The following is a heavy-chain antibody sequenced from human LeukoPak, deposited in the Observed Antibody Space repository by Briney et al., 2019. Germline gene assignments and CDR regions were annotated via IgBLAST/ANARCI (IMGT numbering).Heavy chain of an antibody. CDR3: ASVERITMIVVVITGAFDI. CDR2: IYYSGST. Sequence: PSETLSLTCTVSGCSISSSSYYWGWIRQPPGKGLEWIASIYYSGSTYYNPSLKSRVTISVDTSKNQFSLKLSSVTAADTAVYYCASVERITMIVVVITGAFDIWGQGTMVTVSS. CDR1: GCSISSSSYY. J-gene: IGHJ3*02. D-gene: IGHD3-22*01. V-gene: IGHV4-39*01.